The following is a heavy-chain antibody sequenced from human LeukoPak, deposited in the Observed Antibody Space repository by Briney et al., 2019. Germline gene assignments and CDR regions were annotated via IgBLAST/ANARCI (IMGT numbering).Heavy chain of an antibody. D-gene: IGHD3-16*02. V-gene: IGHV3-23*01. J-gene: IGHJ5*02. Sequence: GGSLRLSCAASGFTFSSYAMSWVRQAPGKGLEWVSAISGSGGSTYHADSVKGRFTISRDNSKNTLYLQMNSLRAEDTAVYYCAKGAITFGGVIVGNWFDPWGQGTLVTVSS. CDR3: AKGAITFGGVIVGNWFDP. CDR2: ISGSGGST. CDR1: GFTFSSYA.